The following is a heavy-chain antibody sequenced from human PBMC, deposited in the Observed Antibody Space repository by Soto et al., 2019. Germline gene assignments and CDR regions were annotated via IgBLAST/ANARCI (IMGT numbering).Heavy chain of an antibody. CDR1: GGTFSSYT. V-gene: IGHV1-69*02. CDR2: IIPILGIA. CDR3: ARSPKGYDYGDYRYFQH. J-gene: IGHJ1*01. Sequence: ASVKVSCKASGGTFSSYTISWVRQAPGQGLEWMGRIIPILGIANYAQKFQGRVTITADKSTSTAYMELSSLRSEDTAVYYCARSPKGYDYGDYRYFQHWGQGTLVTVSS. D-gene: IGHD4-17*01.